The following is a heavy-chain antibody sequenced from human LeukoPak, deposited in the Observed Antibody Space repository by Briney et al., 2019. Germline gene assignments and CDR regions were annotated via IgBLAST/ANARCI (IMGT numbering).Heavy chain of an antibody. J-gene: IGHJ3*02. CDR2: ISYDGINK. Sequence: GRSLRLSCAASGFTFTNYAFHWVRQAPGKGLEWVAVISYDGINKYYADSVKGRFTISRDNSKNTLSLQMNSLRDEDTAVYYCARGPRLYCRSGPCRHGKFDIWGQGTMVTVSS. CDR3: ARGPRLYCRSGPCRHGKFDI. D-gene: IGHD2-15*01. V-gene: IGHV3-30-3*01. CDR1: GFTFTNYA.